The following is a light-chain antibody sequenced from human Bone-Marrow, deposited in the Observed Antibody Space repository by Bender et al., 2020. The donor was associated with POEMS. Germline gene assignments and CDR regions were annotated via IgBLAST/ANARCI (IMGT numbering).Light chain of an antibody. CDR3: QTWDRGIVV. V-gene: IGLV3-1*01. J-gene: IGLJ2*01. CDR1: KLGDKY. CDR2: QDS. Sequence: SYELIQPPSASVSPGQTASITCSGDKLGDKYACWYQQKPGQSPVLVIYQDSKRPSGIPDRFSGSRSGNTATLTISGTQAIDEADYHCQTWDRGIVVFGGGTKLTVL.